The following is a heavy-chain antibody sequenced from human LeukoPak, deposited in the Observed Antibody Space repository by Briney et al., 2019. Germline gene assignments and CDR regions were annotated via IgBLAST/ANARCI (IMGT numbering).Heavy chain of an antibody. J-gene: IGHJ3*02. D-gene: IGHD2-21*02. V-gene: IGHV1-46*01. CDR1: GYTFTSYY. CDR2: INPSGGST. CDR3: ARAGHIVVVTATHDAFDI. Sequence: EASVKVSCKASGYTFTSYYMHWVRQAPGQGLEWMGIINPSGGSTSYAQKFQGRVTMTRDMSTSTVYMELSSLRSEDTAVYYCARAGHIVVVTATHDAFDIWGQGTMVTVSS.